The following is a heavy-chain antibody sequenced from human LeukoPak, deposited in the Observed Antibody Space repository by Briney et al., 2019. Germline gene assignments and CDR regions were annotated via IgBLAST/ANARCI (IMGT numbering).Heavy chain of an antibody. CDR3: ARDRQQLVRRGYWFDP. CDR1: GYTFTGYY. Sequence: VKVSCKTSGYTFTGYYMHWVRQAPGQGLEWMGWINPNSGGTNYAQKFQGRVTMTRDTSTSTAYMELSRLRSDDTAVYYCARDRQQLVRRGYWFDPWGQGTLVTVSS. V-gene: IGHV1-2*02. D-gene: IGHD6-13*01. J-gene: IGHJ5*02. CDR2: INPNSGGT.